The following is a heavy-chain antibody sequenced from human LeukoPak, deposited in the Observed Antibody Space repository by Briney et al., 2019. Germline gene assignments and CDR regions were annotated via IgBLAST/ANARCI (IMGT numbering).Heavy chain of an antibody. CDR2: ISGSGGST. CDR1: GFTFSSYG. V-gene: IGHV3-23*01. J-gene: IGHJ6*03. Sequence: GGSLRLSCAASGFTFSSYGMSWVRQAPGKGLEWVSAISGSGGSTYYADSVKGRFTISRDNSKNTLYLQMNSLRAEDTAVYYCAKDGGYSSSWYGMSIYYYYMDVWGKGTTVTVSS. D-gene: IGHD6-13*01. CDR3: AKDGGYSSSWYGMSIYYYYMDV.